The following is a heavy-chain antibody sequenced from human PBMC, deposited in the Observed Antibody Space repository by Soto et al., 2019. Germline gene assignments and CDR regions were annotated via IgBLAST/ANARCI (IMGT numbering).Heavy chain of an antibody. J-gene: IGHJ4*02. D-gene: IGHD3-10*01. V-gene: IGHV3-23*01. Sequence: PGGSLRLSCAASGFTFSSYAMSWVRQAPGKGLEWVSAISGSGGSTYYADSVKGRFTISRDNSKNTLYLQMNSLRAEDTAVYYCASRPFTMVRGVIPNFDYWGQGTLVTVSS. CDR2: ISGSGGST. CDR3: ASRPFTMVRGVIPNFDY. CDR1: GFTFSSYA.